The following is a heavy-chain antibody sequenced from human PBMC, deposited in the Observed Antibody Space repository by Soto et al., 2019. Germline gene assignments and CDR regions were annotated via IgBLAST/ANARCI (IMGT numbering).Heavy chain of an antibody. J-gene: IGHJ3*02. D-gene: IGHD1-26*01. CDR1: GGSIISDY. Sequence: PSETLSLTCTVSGGSIISDYWIFIRHPPGKGLEWIVYIYYSGSSNYNPSLKSRVIMSLDTSKNHFSLKLSSVTAADTAVYYCARPYSGSYWAAFDIWGQGTMVTVSS. V-gene: IGHV4-59*01. CDR2: IYYSGSS. CDR3: ARPYSGSYWAAFDI.